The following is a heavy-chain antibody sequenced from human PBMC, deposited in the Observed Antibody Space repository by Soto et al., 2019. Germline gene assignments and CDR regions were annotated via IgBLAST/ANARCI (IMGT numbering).Heavy chain of an antibody. CDR1: GDSFTRHG. Sequence: ASVKVSCKASGDSFTRHGLTWVRQAPGQGLEWMGWINTYNGDTNYARQFQGRVTMTTDTFTSTAYMELKSLRSDDTAVYYCARAFYYDSSGSNFDHWGQGTLVTVSS. J-gene: IGHJ4*02. CDR3: ARAFYYDSSGSNFDH. V-gene: IGHV1-18*04. CDR2: INTYNGDT. D-gene: IGHD3-22*01.